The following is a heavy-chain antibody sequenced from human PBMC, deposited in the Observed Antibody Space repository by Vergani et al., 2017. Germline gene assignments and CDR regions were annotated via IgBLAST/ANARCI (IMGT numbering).Heavy chain of an antibody. CDR2: IYYSGST. CDR1: GGSISSGGYY. D-gene: IGHD2-21*02. J-gene: IGHJ2*01. V-gene: IGHV4-31*03. Sequence: QVQLQESGPGLVKPSQTLSLTCTVSGGSISSGGYYWSWIRQHPGKGLEWIGYIYYSGSTYYNPSLNSRVTISGDTAKNQFSLKLSSVTAAGTAVYYCARAVAEVVTAPYWYFDLWGRGTLVTVSS. CDR3: ARAVAEVVTAPYWYFDL.